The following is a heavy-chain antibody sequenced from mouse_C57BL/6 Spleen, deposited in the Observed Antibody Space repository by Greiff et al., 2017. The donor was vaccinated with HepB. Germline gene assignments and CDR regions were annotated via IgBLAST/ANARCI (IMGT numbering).Heavy chain of an antibody. CDR1: GFSLTSYG. D-gene: IGHD2-5*01. J-gene: IGHJ4*01. Sequence: VQRVESGPGLVAPSQSLSITCTVSGFSLTSYGVHWVRQPPGKGLEWLVVIWSDGSTTYNSALKSRLSISKDNSKSQVFLKMNSLQTDDTAMYYCARTYSNYVGYAMDYWGQGTSVTVSS. CDR2: IWSDGST. CDR3: ARTYSNYVGYAMDY. V-gene: IGHV2-6*03.